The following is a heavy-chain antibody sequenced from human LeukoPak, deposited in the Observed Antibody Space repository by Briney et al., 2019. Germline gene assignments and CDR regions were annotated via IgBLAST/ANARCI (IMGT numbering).Heavy chain of an antibody. CDR3: ARIPYSSGWYGAGGVHYYFDY. J-gene: IGHJ4*02. D-gene: IGHD6-19*01. V-gene: IGHV4-59*01. Sequence: SETLSFTCTVSGGSISSYYWSWIRQPPGKGLEWIGYIYYSERTNYNPSLKSRVTISVDTSKNQFSLKLSSVTAADTAVYYCARIPYSSGWYGAGGVHYYFDYWGQGTLVTVSS. CDR1: GGSISSYY. CDR2: IYYSERT.